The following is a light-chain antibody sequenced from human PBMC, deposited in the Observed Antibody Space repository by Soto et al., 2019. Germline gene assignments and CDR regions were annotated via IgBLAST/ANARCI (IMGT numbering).Light chain of an antibody. J-gene: IGKJ3*01. CDR2: GAS. CDR3: HQYNNWPPFT. Sequence: ETVMTQSPATLSVSPGERATLSCMASQSVSSNLAWYQQKPGQSPRLLIYGASTRATGIPGRFSGSGSGTEFTLTISSLQSEDFAVYYCHQYNNWPPFTFGPGTKVDIK. V-gene: IGKV3-15*01. CDR1: QSVSSN.